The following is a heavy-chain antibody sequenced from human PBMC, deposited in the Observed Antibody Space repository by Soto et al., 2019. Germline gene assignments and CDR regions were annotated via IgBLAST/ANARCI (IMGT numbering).Heavy chain of an antibody. CDR3: ARERSSSGYSSSWPHFDY. CDR2: MYHSGST. J-gene: IGHJ4*02. D-gene: IGHD6-13*01. CDR1: GGSISSGGYS. Sequence: SETLSLTCAFSGGSISSGGYSWSWIRQPPGKGLEWIGYMYHSGSTYYNPSLKSRVTISIGRSKNQFSLKLSSVTAADTAVYYCARERSSSGYSSSWPHFDYWGQGTLVTVSS. V-gene: IGHV4-30-2*01.